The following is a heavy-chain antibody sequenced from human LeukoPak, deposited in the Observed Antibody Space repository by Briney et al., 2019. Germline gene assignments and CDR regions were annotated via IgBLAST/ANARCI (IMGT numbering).Heavy chain of an antibody. CDR2: IKQDGSEK. V-gene: IGHV3-7*04. J-gene: IGHJ5*02. Sequence: GGSLRLSCAASGFTFSSYWMSWVRQAPGKGLEWVANIKQDGSEKYYVDSVKGRFTISRDNAKNSLYLQMNSLRAEDTAVYYCARALYDILTGYYDGNWFDPWGQGTLVTVSS. CDR1: GFTFSSYW. CDR3: ARALYDILTGYYDGNWFDP. D-gene: IGHD3-9*01.